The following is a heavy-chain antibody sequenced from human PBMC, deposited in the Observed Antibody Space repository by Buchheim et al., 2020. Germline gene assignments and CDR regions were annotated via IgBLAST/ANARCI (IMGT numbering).Heavy chain of an antibody. Sequence: QVQLVQSGAEVKKPGASVKVSCKASGYTFTSYAMHWVRQAPGQRLEWMGWINAGNGNTKYSQKFQGRVTITRDTTASTAYMELSSLRSEDTAVYYCARVPLWFGESRYGMDVWGQGTT. CDR2: INAGNGNT. CDR3: ARVPLWFGESRYGMDV. CDR1: GYTFTSYA. V-gene: IGHV1-3*01. D-gene: IGHD3-10*01. J-gene: IGHJ6*02.